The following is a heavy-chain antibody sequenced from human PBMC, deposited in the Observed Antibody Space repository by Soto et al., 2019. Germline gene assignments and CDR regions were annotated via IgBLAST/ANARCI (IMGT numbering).Heavy chain of an antibody. D-gene: IGHD2-2*01. V-gene: IGHV3-23*01. J-gene: IGHJ4*02. CDR2: ISGSGGST. Sequence: QPGGSLRLSCAASEFTFSSYAMSWVRQAPGKGLEWVSAISGSGGSTYYADSVKGRFTISRDNSKNTLYLQMNSLRAEDTAVYYCAKDRLFSSTSWLSWGQGTLVTVSS. CDR1: EFTFSSYA. CDR3: AKDRLFSSTSWLS.